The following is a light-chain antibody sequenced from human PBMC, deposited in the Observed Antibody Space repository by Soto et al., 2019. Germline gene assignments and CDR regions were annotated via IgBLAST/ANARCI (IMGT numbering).Light chain of an antibody. Sequence: DIQMTQSPSSLSPSVGDRVTITCRASRSISDWLAWYQQKPGKAPELLIFDASNLKSGVSSRFSGSGSGTEFTLTISRLQPEDFATYYCQQSYSTPITFGQGTRLEIK. CDR1: RSISDW. J-gene: IGKJ5*01. V-gene: IGKV1-5*01. CDR3: QQSYSTPIT. CDR2: DAS.